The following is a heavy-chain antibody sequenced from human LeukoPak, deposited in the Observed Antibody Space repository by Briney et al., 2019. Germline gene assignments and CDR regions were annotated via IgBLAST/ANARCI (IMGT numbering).Heavy chain of an antibody. D-gene: IGHD6-19*01. V-gene: IGHV3-13*01. J-gene: IGHJ5*02. CDR1: GFTLNSYD. Sequence: GGSLRLSCAASGFTLNSYDMHWVRQATGKGLEWVSGIDIPGNTYYPDSVKGRFTMSRESAKNSLYLQMNSLRAGDTAVYYRARAVAGTHWFDPWGQGTLVTVSS. CDR3: ARAVAGTHWFDP. CDR2: IDIPGNT.